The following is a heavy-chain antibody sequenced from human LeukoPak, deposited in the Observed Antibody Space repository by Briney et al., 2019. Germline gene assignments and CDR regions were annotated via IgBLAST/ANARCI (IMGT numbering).Heavy chain of an antibody. V-gene: IGHV3-53*01. CDR1: GFTVSSNY. J-gene: IGHJ6*02. CDR3: ARDRVEVTTSMLGGVKRTVTDYYGMDV. D-gene: IGHD3-16*01. Sequence: GGSLRLSCAASGFTVSSNYMSWVRQAPGKGLEWVSVIYSGGSTYYADSVKGRFTISRDNSRNTLYVQMNSLRAEDTAVYFCARDRVEVTTSMLGGVKRTVTDYYGMDVWGQGTTVTVSS. CDR2: IYSGGST.